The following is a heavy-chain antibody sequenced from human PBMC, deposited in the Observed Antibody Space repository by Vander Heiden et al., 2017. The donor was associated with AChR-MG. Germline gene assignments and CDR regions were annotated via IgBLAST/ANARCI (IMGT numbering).Heavy chain of an antibody. CDR1: GYTFTRSY. J-gene: IGHJ6*02. CDR2: FNPSGSRT. Sequence: QVQLVQSGAEVKKPGASVKVSCKASGYTFTRSYIHWVRQAPGQGLEWMGIFNPSGSRTSYAQKFQGRVTMTRDTSTSTVYMEVSRLRSEDTAVYYCARDSLGENSGYYGMDVWGQGTTVTVSS. V-gene: IGHV1-46*01. D-gene: IGHD2-15*01. CDR3: ARDSLGENSGYYGMDV.